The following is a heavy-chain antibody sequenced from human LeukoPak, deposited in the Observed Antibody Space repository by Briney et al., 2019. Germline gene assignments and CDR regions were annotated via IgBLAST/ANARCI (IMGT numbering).Heavy chain of an antibody. V-gene: IGHV3-30*18. CDR2: ITYDGITT. J-gene: IGHJ4*02. CDR1: GFTLSSCG. Sequence: GTSLRLSCVASGFTLSSCGMRWVRQAPGKGLEWVAVITYDGITTYSDDSVKGRFTISRDTSKSTLHLQMNNLRPEDTAVYFCVKEQGSGYYRTADYWGQGTLVTVSS. D-gene: IGHD3-10*01. CDR3: VKEQGSGYYRTADY.